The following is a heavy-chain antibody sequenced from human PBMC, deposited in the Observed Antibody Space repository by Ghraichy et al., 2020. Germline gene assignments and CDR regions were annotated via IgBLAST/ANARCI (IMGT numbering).Heavy chain of an antibody. D-gene: IGHD6-6*01. CDR3: YEYSSSHYGMDV. V-gene: IGHV3-73*01. J-gene: IGHJ6*02. CDR2: IRSKANSYAT. Sequence: GSLRLSCAASGFTFSGSAMHWVRQASGKGLEWVGRIRSKANSYATAYAASVKGRFTISRDDSKNTAYLQMNSLKTEDTAVYYCYEYSSSHYGMDVWGQGTTVTVSS. CDR1: GFTFSGSA.